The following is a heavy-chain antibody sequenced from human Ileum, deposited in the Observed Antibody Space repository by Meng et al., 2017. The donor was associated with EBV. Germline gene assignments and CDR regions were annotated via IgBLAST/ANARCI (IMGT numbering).Heavy chain of an antibody. J-gene: IGHJ4*02. D-gene: IGHD3-22*01. V-gene: IGHV4-4*02. Sequence: SCPVLSKPAWTLSLPCAVSGGSISSSNWWSWVRQAPGKGLEWIGEIHHTESTNYNPSLKSRVTISVDKSKNQFSLKLSSVTAADTAVYYCARESYSDSSGYYSLDYWGQGSLVTVSS. CDR2: IHHTEST. CDR3: ARESYSDSSGYYSLDY. CDR1: GGSISSSNW.